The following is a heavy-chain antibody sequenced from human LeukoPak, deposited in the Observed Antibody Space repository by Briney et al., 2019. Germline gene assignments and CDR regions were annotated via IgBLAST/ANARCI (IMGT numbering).Heavy chain of an antibody. Sequence: PSQTLSLTCTVSGGSISGGYYWTWIRQPPGKGLEWMGFISYTGNTYYKSSLKSRITMSVDTSKSHFSLNLSSVTAADTAVYYCARGPSFGSTSRFDLWGRGTLVTVSS. V-gene: IGHV4-31*03. D-gene: IGHD6-13*01. J-gene: IGHJ2*01. CDR2: ISYTGNT. CDR3: ARGPSFGSTSRFDL. CDR1: GGSISGGYY.